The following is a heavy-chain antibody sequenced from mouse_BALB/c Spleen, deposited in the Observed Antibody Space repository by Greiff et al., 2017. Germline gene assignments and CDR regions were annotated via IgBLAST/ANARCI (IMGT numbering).Heavy chain of an antibody. CDR1: GYTFTSYT. J-gene: IGHJ3*01. CDR3: ARESAWFAY. Sequence: LQESGAELARPGASVKMSCKASGYTFTSYTMHWVKQRPGQGLEWIGYINPSSGYTNYNQKFKDKATLTADKSSSTAYMQLSSLTSEDSAVYYCARESAWFAYWGQGTLVTVSA. CDR2: INPSSGYT. V-gene: IGHV1-4*01.